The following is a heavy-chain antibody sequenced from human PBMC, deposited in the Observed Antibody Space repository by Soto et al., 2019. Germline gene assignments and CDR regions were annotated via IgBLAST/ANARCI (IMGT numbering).Heavy chain of an antibody. Sequence: QVQLVQSGAEVKKPGSSVKVSCKASGGTFSSYGINWVRQAPGQGLEWMGGIIPMFDTPNYAQKVQGRVTITADKSTTTAYMELRRLRSEDTGVYYCTREGMARATWGQGTLVTVSS. V-gene: IGHV1-69*06. CDR2: IIPMFDTP. CDR3: TREGMARAT. D-gene: IGHD6-13*01. J-gene: IGHJ5*02. CDR1: GGTFSSYG.